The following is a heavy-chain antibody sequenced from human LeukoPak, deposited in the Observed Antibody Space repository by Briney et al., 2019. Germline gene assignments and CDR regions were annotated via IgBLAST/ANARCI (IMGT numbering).Heavy chain of an antibody. CDR2: IYPGDSDT. J-gene: IGHJ6*03. D-gene: IGHD3-10*01. V-gene: IGHV5-51*01. Sequence: GESLKISCKGSGYSFTSYWIGWVRQMPGKGLEWMGIIYPGDSDTRYSPSFQGQVTISADKSISTAYLQWSSLKASDTAMYYCARRTMVRGVHCYYTDVWGRGTTVTVSS. CDR3: ARRTMVRGVHCYYTDV. CDR1: GYSFTSYW.